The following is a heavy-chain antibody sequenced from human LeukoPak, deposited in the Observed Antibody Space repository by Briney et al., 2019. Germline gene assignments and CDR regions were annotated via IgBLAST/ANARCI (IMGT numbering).Heavy chain of an antibody. V-gene: IGHV4-38-2*02. CDR3: ARLTYSNNWYFRRGLDNWFDP. CDR1: GYSISSGYY. CDR2: IYHSGST. Sequence: PSETLSLTCTVSGYSISSGYYWGWIRQPPGKGLEWIGSIYHSGSTYYNPSLKSRVTISVDASKSHFSLRLSSVTAADTAVYYCARLTYSNNWYFRRGLDNWFDPWGQGTLVTVSS. D-gene: IGHD6-13*01. J-gene: IGHJ5*02.